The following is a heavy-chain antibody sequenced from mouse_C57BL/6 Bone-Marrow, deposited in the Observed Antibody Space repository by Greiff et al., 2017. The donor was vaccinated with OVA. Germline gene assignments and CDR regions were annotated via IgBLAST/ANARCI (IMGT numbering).Heavy chain of an antibody. D-gene: IGHD6-1*01. J-gene: IGHJ2*01. V-gene: IGHV1-78*01. CDR2: IYPRDGST. CDR1: GYTFTDHT. CDR3: ARNSLLRDYFDY. Sequence: VKLQESDAELVKPGASVKISCKVSGYTFTDHTIHWMKQRPEQGLEWIGYIYPRDGSTKYNEKFKGKATLTADKSSSTAYMQLNSLTSEDSAVYFCARNSLLRDYFDYWGQGTTLTVSS.